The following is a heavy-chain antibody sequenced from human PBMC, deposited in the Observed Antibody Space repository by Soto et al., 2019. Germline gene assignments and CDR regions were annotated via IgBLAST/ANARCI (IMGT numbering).Heavy chain of an antibody. CDR1: GFTFSSYA. D-gene: IGHD3-10*01. CDR3: ARDPNRLLWFGELSC. V-gene: IGHV3-30-3*01. CDR2: ISYDGSNK. Sequence: QVQLVESGGGVVQPGGSLRLSCAASGFTFSSYAMHWVRQAPGKGLEWVAVISYDGSNKYYADSVKGRFTISRDNSKNTVDLQMNSLRAEDRGVYYCARDPNRLLWFGELSCWGQGTLVTGSS. J-gene: IGHJ4*02.